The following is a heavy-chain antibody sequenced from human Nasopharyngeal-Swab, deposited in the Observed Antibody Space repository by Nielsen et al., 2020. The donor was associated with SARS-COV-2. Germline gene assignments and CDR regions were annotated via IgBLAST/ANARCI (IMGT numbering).Heavy chain of an antibody. J-gene: IGHJ3*02. CDR2: ISAYNGNT. CDR1: GYTFTSYG. V-gene: IGHV1-18*01. Sequence: ASVKVSCKASGYTFTSYGISWVRQAPGQGLEWMGWISAYNGNTNYAQKLQGRVTMTTDTSTSTAYMELRSLRSDDTAVYYCARSTMIVMVITDDAFDIWGQGTMVTVSS. CDR3: ARSTMIVMVITDDAFDI. D-gene: IGHD3-22*01.